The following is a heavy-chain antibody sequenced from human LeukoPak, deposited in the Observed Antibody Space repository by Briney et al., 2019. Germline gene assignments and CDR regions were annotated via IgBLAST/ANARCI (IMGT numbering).Heavy chain of an antibody. Sequence: GGSLRLSCAASGFTFSSYSMNWVRQAPGKGLEWVSYISSSSSTIYYADSVKGRFTISRDNAKNSLYLQMNSLRAEDTAVYYCARGYGSGIYYYYYYMDVWGKGTTVTVSS. J-gene: IGHJ6*03. CDR2: ISSSSSTI. CDR1: GFTFSSYS. V-gene: IGHV3-48*04. CDR3: ARGYGSGIYYYYYYMDV. D-gene: IGHD3-10*01.